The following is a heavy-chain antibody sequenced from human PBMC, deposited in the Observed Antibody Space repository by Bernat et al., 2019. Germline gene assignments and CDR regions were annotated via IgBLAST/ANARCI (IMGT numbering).Heavy chain of an antibody. V-gene: IGHV5-51*01. CDR3: ATPPVSGWLRGGRNYFDY. CDR2: IYPGDSDT. Sequence: EVQLVQSGAEVKKPGESLKISCKGSGYSFTSYWIGWVRQMPGKGLEWMGIIYPGDSDTRYSPSFQGQVTISADKSISTAYLQWSSLKASDTAMYYCATPPVSGWLRGGRNYFDYWGQGTLVTVSS. D-gene: IGHD6-19*01. J-gene: IGHJ4*02. CDR1: GYSFTSYW.